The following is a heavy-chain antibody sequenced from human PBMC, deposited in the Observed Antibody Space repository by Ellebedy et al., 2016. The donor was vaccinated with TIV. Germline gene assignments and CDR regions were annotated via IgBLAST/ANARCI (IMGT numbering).Heavy chain of an antibody. CDR2: ISSSSSYI. CDR1: GFTFSSYS. V-gene: IGHV3-21*01. CDR3: ARDPRDYVWGSYRPDY. Sequence: GGSLRLSXAASGFTFSSYSMNWVRQAPGKGLEWVSSISSSSSYIYYADSVKGRFTISRDNAKNSLYLQMNSLRAEDTAVYYCARDPRDYVWGSYRPDYWGQGTLVTVSS. D-gene: IGHD3-16*02. J-gene: IGHJ4*02.